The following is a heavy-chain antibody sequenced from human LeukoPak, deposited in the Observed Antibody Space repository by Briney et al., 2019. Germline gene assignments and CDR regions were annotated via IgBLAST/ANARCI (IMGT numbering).Heavy chain of an antibody. CDR2: IIPIFGAA. V-gene: IGHV1-69*06. Sequence: ASVKVSCKASGGTFSSYAISWVRQAPGQGLEWMGRIIPIFGAANYAQKFQGRVTITADKSTSTAYMELSSLRSEDTAVYYCARDAILRYFDWLFGGPFDYWGQGTLVTVSS. D-gene: IGHD3-9*01. J-gene: IGHJ4*02. CDR1: GGTFSSYA. CDR3: ARDAILRYFDWLFGGPFDY.